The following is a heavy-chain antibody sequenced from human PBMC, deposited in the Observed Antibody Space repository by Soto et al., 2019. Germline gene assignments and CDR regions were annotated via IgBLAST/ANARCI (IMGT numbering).Heavy chain of an antibody. CDR2: IYSGGST. CDR1: GFTVSSNY. V-gene: IGHV3-53*01. CDR3: ATTTGTAYGMDV. D-gene: IGHD1-1*01. Sequence: PGGSLRLSCAASGFTVSSNYMSWVRQAPGKGLEWVSVIYSGGSTYYADSVKGRFTISRDNPKNTLYLQMNSLRAEDTAVYYCATTTGTAYGMDVWGQGTTVTVSS. J-gene: IGHJ6*02.